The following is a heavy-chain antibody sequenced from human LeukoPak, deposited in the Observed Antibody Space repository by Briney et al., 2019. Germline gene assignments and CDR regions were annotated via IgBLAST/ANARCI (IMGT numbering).Heavy chain of an antibody. Sequence: GGSLRLSCAASGFSFRNYGMYWVRQAPGKGLEWVSFIRDDGDDQYYADSVKGRFTISRDNSKNTLYLQMNSLRAEDTAVYYCANYGSAYYFDYWGQGTLVTVSS. V-gene: IGHV3-30*02. CDR3: ANYGSAYYFDY. CDR1: GFSFRNYG. J-gene: IGHJ4*02. CDR2: IRDDGDDQ. D-gene: IGHD3-10*01.